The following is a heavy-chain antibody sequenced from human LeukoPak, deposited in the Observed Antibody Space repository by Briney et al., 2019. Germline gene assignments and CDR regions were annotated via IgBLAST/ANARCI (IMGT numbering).Heavy chain of an antibody. V-gene: IGHV3-23*01. CDR3: AGGDGRGWVVDY. CDR2: ITGGGDKT. CDR1: GFTFSDYA. J-gene: IGHJ4*02. D-gene: IGHD3-22*01. Sequence: GGSLRLSCAASGFTFSDYAVTWVRQAPGKGLEWVSSITGGGDKTSSADSVKGRYTTSRDNPKNTAFLQMSSLRAEDTAVYYGAGGDGRGWVVDYWGRGTLVTVSS.